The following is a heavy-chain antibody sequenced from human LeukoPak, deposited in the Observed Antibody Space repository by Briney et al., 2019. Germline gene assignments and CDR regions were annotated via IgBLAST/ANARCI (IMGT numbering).Heavy chain of an antibody. CDR1: GFTFSSYA. V-gene: IGHV3-30*04. J-gene: IGHJ6*03. CDR3: ARGSRFRLLYYYYMDV. CDR2: ISYDGSNK. D-gene: IGHD3-22*01. Sequence: PGGSLRLSCAASGFTFSSYAMHWVRQAPGKGLEWVADISYDGSNKYYADSVKGRFTISRDNSKNTLYLQMNSLRAEDTAVYYCARGSRFRLLYYYYMDVWGKGTTVTVSS.